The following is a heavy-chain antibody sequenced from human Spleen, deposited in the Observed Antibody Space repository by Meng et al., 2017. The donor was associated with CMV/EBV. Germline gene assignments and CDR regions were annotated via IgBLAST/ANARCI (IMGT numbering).Heavy chain of an antibody. J-gene: IGHJ4*02. CDR1: SYNISTDK. D-gene: IGHD7-27*01. Sequence: SVKVSGKTYSYNISTDKMNWGRQAHGKGFEWMGWISTYNGNTNYAHKFQGRVTVTTDPSTSTAYMELRSLRSDDTAVYYCSLNWGFDYWGQGTLVTVSS. V-gene: IGHV1-18*01. CDR3: SLNWGFDY. CDR2: ISTYNGNT.